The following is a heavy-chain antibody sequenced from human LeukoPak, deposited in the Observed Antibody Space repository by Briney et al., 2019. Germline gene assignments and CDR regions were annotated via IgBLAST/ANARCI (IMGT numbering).Heavy chain of an antibody. V-gene: IGHV4-61*02. J-gene: IGHJ6*03. CDR2: IYTSGST. Sequence: PSETLSLTCTVSGGSISSGSYYWSWIRQPAGKGLEWIGRIYTSGSTNYNPSLKSRVTISVDTSKNQFSLKLSSVTAADTAVYYCARDSGLRTVTLGNYYYYMDVWGKGTTVTISS. CDR1: GGSISSGSYY. D-gene: IGHD4-17*01. CDR3: ARDSGLRTVTLGNYYYYMDV.